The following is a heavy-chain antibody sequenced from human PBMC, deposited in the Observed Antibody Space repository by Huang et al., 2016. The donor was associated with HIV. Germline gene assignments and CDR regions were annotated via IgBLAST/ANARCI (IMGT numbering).Heavy chain of an antibody. CDR3: AKGSKQWLVGSHFDY. CDR1: GFTFDDYA. J-gene: IGHJ4*02. Sequence: EVQLVESGGGLVQPGRSLRLSCAASGFTFDDYAMHWVRQAPGKGLEWVSGISWNSGNIGYADSVKGRFTISRDNAKNSLYLQMNSLRAEDMALYYCAKGSKQWLVGSHFDYWGQGTLVTVSS. V-gene: IGHV3-9*03. CDR2: ISWNSGNI. D-gene: IGHD6-19*01.